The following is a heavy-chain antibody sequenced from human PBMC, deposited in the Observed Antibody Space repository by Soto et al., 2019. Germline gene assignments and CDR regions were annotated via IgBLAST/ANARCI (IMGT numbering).Heavy chain of an antibody. Sequence: PSQTLSLTCAISGDSVSSNSAAWNWIRQSPSRGLEWLGRTYYRSKWYNDYAVSVKSRITINPDTSKNQFSLQLNSVTPEDTAVYYCARDYDILTGYYFGSRSNGAFDIWGQGTMVTVSS. CDR1: GDSVSSNSAA. V-gene: IGHV6-1*01. CDR3: ARDYDILTGYYFGSRSNGAFDI. D-gene: IGHD3-9*01. J-gene: IGHJ3*02. CDR2: TYYRSKWYN.